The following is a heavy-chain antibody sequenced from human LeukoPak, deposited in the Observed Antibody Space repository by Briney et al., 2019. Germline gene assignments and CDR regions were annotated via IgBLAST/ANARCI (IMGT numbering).Heavy chain of an antibody. V-gene: IGHV1-69*13. Sequence: ASVKVSRKASGGTFSSYAISWVRQAPGQGLEWMGGIIPIFGTANYAQKFQGRVTITADESTSTAYMELSSLRSEDTAVYYCASRRIVVVVAATLGYYYYGMDVWGQGTTVTVSS. CDR1: GGTFSSYA. J-gene: IGHJ6*02. D-gene: IGHD2-15*01. CDR2: IIPIFGTA. CDR3: ASRRIVVVVAATLGYYYYGMDV.